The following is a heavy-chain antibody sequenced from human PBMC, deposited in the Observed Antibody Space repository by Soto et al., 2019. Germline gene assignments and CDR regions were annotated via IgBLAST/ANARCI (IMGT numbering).Heavy chain of an antibody. Sequence: SVKVSCKASGGTFSSYAISWVRQAPGQGLEWMGVIIPSGGTTSYAQKFQGRVTMTRDASTSTVYMELSSLRSEDTAVYYCARVAVAGTSWFDPWGQGTLVTVSS. D-gene: IGHD6-19*01. CDR3: ARVAVAGTSWFDP. V-gene: IGHV1-69*05. CDR1: GGTFSSYA. J-gene: IGHJ5*02. CDR2: IIPSGGTT.